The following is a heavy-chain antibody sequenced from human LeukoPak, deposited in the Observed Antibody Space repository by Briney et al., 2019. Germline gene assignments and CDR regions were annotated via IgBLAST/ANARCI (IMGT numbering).Heavy chain of an antibody. Sequence: SETLSLTCTVSGGSFSSYYWSWIRQPPGKGLEWIGYIYYSGSTNYNPSLKSRVTISVDTSKNQFSLKLSSVTAADTAVYYCARGGRSGFWSGLDPEFDYWGQGTLVTVSS. CDR2: IYYSGST. CDR1: GGSFSSYY. D-gene: IGHD3-3*01. CDR3: ARGGRSGFWSGLDPEFDY. V-gene: IGHV4-59*01. J-gene: IGHJ4*02.